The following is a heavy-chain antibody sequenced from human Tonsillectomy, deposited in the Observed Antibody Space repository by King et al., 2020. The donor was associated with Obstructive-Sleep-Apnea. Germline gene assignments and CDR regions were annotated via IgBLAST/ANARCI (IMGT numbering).Heavy chain of an antibody. CDR1: GDSISRHY. J-gene: IGHJ5*02. Sequence: VQLQESGPGLVKPSETLSLTCTVSGDSISRHYWSWIRQPPGKGLEWIGLIYHTGSTNYNPSLKSRVTMLVDTSKNQFSLKLSSVTAADTAVYYCARFFGVGTTTERFDPWGQGTLVTVSS. V-gene: IGHV4-59*08. CDR2: IYHTGST. D-gene: IGHD1-26*01. CDR3: ARFFGVGTTTERFDP.